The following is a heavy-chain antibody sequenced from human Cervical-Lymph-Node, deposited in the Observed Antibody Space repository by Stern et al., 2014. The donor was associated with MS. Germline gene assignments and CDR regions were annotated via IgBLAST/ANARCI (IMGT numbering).Heavy chain of an antibody. D-gene: IGHD5-12*01. CDR3: TREAIGHSGTFDF. Sequence: VQLVQSGAEVKKPVSSVKVSCRASGGTFGSFAVNWVRQAPGQGLEWMGGIIPIFGTANYAQRFQGRVTITADESTTTAYMELNSLTSDDTAVYFCTREAIGHSGTFDFWGQGTLVTVSS. J-gene: IGHJ4*02. CDR2: IIPIFGTA. V-gene: IGHV1-69*01. CDR1: GGTFGSFA.